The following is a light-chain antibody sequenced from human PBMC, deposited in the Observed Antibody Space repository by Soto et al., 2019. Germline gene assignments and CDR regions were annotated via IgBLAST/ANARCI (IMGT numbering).Light chain of an antibody. Sequence: SVLNQPASVSGSPGQSITLSCTGTSSDVGGYNYVSWYQHHPGEAPKLMIYDVSNRPSGVSNRFSGSKSGNTASLSISGLQPEDEADYYCSSYRTSNTRQIVCGTGTKVTVL. V-gene: IGLV2-14*03. CDR3: SSYRTSNTRQIV. J-gene: IGLJ1*01. CDR2: DVS. CDR1: SSDVGGYNY.